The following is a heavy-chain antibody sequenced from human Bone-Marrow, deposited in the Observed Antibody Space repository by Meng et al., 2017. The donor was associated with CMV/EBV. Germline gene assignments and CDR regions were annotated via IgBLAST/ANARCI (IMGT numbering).Heavy chain of an antibody. CDR2: ISSSSSYI. CDR3: ARDRGAVAAYGKDV. CDR1: GFTFSSYS. D-gene: IGHD6-19*01. J-gene: IGHJ6*02. V-gene: IGHV3-21*01. Sequence: GESLKISCAASGFTFSSYSMNWVRRAPGKGLEWVSSISSSSSYIYYADSVKGRFTISRDNAKNSLYLQMNSLRVEDTAVYYCARDRGAVAAYGKDVWGQGTTVTASS.